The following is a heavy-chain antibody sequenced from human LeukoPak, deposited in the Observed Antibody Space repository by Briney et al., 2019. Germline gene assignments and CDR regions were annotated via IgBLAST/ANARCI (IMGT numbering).Heavy chain of an antibody. CDR1: GFTLSSYS. CDR2: ISSSSSYI. J-gene: IGHJ3*02. CDR3: TRALITMVRGVITRGGHDAFDI. Sequence: GGSLRLSCAASGFTLSSYSMNWVRQAPGKGLEWVSSISSSSSYIFYADSVKGRFTISRDNAKNSLYLQMNSLRAEDTAVYYCTRALITMVRGVITRGGHDAFDIWGQGTMVTVSS. D-gene: IGHD3-10*01. V-gene: IGHV3-21*01.